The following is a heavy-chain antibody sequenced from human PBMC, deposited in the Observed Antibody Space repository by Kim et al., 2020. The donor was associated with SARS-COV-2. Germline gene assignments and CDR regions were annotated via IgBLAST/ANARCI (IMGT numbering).Heavy chain of an antibody. Sequence: GGSLRLSCAASGFTFSSYSMNWVRQAPGKGLEWVSSISSSSSYIYYADSVKGRFTISRDNAKNSLYLQMNSLRAEDTAVYYCARAIHSGSYWTARWHFDYWGQGTLVTVSS. CDR1: GFTFSSYS. D-gene: IGHD1-26*01. V-gene: IGHV3-21*01. CDR2: ISSSSSYI. CDR3: ARAIHSGSYWTARWHFDY. J-gene: IGHJ4*02.